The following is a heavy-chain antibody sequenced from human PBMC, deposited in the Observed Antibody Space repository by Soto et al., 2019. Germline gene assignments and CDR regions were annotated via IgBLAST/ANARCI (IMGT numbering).Heavy chain of an antibody. CDR2: INAGNGNT. V-gene: IGHV1-3*01. CDR1: GYTFTSYA. CDR3: ARGGVCSGGSCYSGWFDP. J-gene: IGHJ5*02. Sequence: ASVKVSCKASGYTFTSYAMHWVRQAPGQRLEWMGWINAGNGNTKYSQKFQGRVTITRDTSASTAYMELSSLRSEDTAVYYCARGGVCSGGSCYSGWFDPWGQGTLVTVSS. D-gene: IGHD2-15*01.